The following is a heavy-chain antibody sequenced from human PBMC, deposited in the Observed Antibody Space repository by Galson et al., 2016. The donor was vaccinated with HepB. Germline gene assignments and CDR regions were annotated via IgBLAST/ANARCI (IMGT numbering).Heavy chain of an antibody. V-gene: IGHV4-61*01. CDR2: IYYSGST. CDR1: GGSVGSGSYY. J-gene: IGHJ5*02. Sequence: SETLSLTCTVSGGSVGSGSYYWSWIRQPPGKGLEWIGYIYYSGSTNYNPSLKSRVTISVDTPKNQFSLQLSSVTAADTAVYYCARASQYDFWIGYLVVGNLCDPWGQRTLVTVSS. CDR3: ARASQYDFWIGYLVVGNLCDP. D-gene: IGHD3-3*01.